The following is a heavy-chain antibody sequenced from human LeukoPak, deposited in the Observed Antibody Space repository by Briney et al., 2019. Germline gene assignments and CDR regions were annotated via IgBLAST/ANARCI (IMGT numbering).Heavy chain of an antibody. J-gene: IGHJ4*02. V-gene: IGHV3-30*18. CDR3: AKDYEDTAGAGLDS. CDR1: GFTFSHHG. D-gene: IGHD5-18*01. CDR2: ISFDGSDH. Sequence: GRPLRLSCAATGFTFSHHGMHWVRQAPGKGLEWVVAISFDGSDHYYADSVKGRFTISRDNSKNTVCLQMNSLRAEDTAVYYCAKDYEDTAGAGLDSWGQGSLVTVSS.